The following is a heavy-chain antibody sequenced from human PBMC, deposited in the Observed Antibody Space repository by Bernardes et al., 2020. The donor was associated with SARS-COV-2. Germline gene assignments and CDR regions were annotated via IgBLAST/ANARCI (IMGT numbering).Heavy chain of an antibody. Sequence: VGSLILSCAASGFTFSSYAMSWVRQAPGKGLEWVSGISGSGASTYYVDSVKGRFTISRDNSKNTLYLQMNSLRAEDTAVYYCAKGGPGSGWLYDAFDIWGQGTMVTVSS. J-gene: IGHJ3*02. CDR2: ISGSGAST. V-gene: IGHV3-23*01. CDR3: AKGGPGSGWLYDAFDI. CDR1: GFTFSSYA. D-gene: IGHD6-19*01.